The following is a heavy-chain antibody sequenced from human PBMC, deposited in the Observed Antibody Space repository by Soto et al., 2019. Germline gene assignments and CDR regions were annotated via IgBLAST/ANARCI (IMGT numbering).Heavy chain of an antibody. CDR3: VRGKEAGIWFDP. V-gene: IGHV1-3*01. J-gene: IGHJ5*02. D-gene: IGHD1-26*01. CDR1: GXXXXXXX. Sequence: VKKPGASVKVXXXXSGXXXXXXXIHWVRQXXXXXREWMGCINADNSYTKYSEKFQGRVTITWDTSATTAYMDLSRLNSEDTAMYYCVRGKEAGIWFDPWGQGTLVTVSS. CDR2: INADNSYT.